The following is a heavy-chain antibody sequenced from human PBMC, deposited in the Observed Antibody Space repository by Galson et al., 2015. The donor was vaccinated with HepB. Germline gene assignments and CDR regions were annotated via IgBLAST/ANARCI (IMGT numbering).Heavy chain of an antibody. CDR3: ARGRVCGDLDAFDI. CDR2: ISSSSSYI. CDR1: GFTFSSYS. J-gene: IGHJ3*02. V-gene: IGHV3-21*01. D-gene: IGHD2-21*01. Sequence: SLRLSCAASGFTFSSYSMNWVRQAPGKGLEWVSSISSSSSYIYYADSVKGRFTISRDNAKNSLYLQMNSLRAEDTAVYYCARGRVCGDLDAFDIWGQGTMVTVSS.